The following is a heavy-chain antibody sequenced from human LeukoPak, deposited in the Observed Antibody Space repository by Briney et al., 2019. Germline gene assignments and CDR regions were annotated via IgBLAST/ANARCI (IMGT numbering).Heavy chain of an antibody. D-gene: IGHD1-26*01. J-gene: IGHJ4*02. CDR1: GDSIRNRNYY. Sequence: PSETLSLTCIVSGDSIRNRNYYWGWIRQPPGKGLEWIGSFTYGGGTYYNPSLKSRVTISVDTSKNQFSLKVTSVTAADTAVYYCARRSSNPVGAIDYWGQGTLVIVSS. CDR3: ARRSSNPVGAIDY. CDR2: FTYGGGT. V-gene: IGHV4-39*01.